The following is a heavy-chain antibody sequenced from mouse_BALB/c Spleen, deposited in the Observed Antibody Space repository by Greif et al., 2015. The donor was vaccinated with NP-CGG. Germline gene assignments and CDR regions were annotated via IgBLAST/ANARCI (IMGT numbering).Heavy chain of an antibody. D-gene: IGHD2-4*01. CDR3: ARSATMITTGYYFDY. CDR2: ISSGSSTI. J-gene: IGHJ2*01. V-gene: IGHV5-17*02. Sequence: EVQLVESGGGLVQPGGSRKLSCAASGFTFSSFGMHWVRQAPEKGLEWVAYISSGSSTIYYADTVKGRFTISRDNPKNTPFLQMTSLRSEDTAMYYCARSATMITTGYYFDYWGQGTTLTVPS. CDR1: GFTFSSFG.